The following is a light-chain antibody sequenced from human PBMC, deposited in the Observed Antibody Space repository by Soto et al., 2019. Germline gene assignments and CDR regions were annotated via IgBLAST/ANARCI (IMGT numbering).Light chain of an antibody. V-gene: IGKV3-15*01. CDR1: QSVSSN. Sequence: EIVITQSPATLSVSPGERATLSCRASQSVSSNLAWYQQKPGQAPRLLIYGASTRETGIPARFSGSGAGTEFTRTISSLQSEDFAVDYCQQYNNWTRTFGQGTKVDIK. CDR3: QQYNNWTRT. J-gene: IGKJ1*01. CDR2: GAS.